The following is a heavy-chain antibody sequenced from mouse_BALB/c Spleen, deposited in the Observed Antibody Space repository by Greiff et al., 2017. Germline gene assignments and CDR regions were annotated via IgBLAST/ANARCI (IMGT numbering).Heavy chain of an antibody. Sequence: EVKVVESGGGLVQPGGSRKLSCAASGFTFSDYGMAWVRQAPGKGPEWVAFISNLAYSIYYADTVTGRFTISRENAKNTLYLEMSSLRSEDTAMYYCARYDGDYYAMDYWGQGTSVTVSS. J-gene: IGHJ4*01. CDR2: ISNLAYSI. V-gene: IGHV5-15*02. D-gene: IGHD2-12*01. CDR3: ARYDGDYYAMDY. CDR1: GFTFSDYG.